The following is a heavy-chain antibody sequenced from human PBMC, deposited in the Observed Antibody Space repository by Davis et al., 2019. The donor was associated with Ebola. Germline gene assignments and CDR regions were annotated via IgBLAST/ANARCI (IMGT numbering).Heavy chain of an antibody. Sequence: PSETLSLTCTVSGGTLYSGSLYWSWIRQPAGKALEWIGQIFLSGSTNYNPSLKSRVSLSVDTSKNQFSLKLTSVTAADTAVYYCATNTTSSAFDRWGQGIPVTVSS. CDR3: ATNTTSSAFDR. D-gene: IGHD6-6*01. J-gene: IGHJ4*02. CDR2: IFLSGST. CDR1: GGTLYSGSLY. V-gene: IGHV4-61*09.